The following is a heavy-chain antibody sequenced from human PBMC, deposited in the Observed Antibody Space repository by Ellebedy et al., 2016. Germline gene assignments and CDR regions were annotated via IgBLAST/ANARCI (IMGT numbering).Heavy chain of an antibody. CDR3: ATNYYGSGFDEGMDV. CDR1: GFSVSSNY. V-gene: IGHV4-59*02. D-gene: IGHD3-10*01. Sequence: ESLKISCVISGFSVSSNYLSWIRQPPGKGLEWIGYIYYSGSTNYNPSLKSRVTISVDTSKNQFSLKLSSVTAADTAVYYCATNYYGSGFDEGMDVWGQGTTVTVSS. CDR2: IYYSGST. J-gene: IGHJ6*02.